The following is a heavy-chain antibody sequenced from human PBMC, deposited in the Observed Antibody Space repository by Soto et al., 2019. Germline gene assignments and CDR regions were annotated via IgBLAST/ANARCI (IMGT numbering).Heavy chain of an antibody. J-gene: IGHJ2*01. Sequence: SETLSLTCTVSGGSISSSSYYWGWIRQPPGKGLEWIGSIYYSGSTYYNPSLKSRVTISVDTSKNQFSLKLSSVTAADTAVYYCASTTVTTPYWYFDLWGRGTLVTVSS. V-gene: IGHV4-39*01. CDR1: GGSISSSSYY. D-gene: IGHD4-17*01. CDR2: IYYSGST. CDR3: ASTTVTTPYWYFDL.